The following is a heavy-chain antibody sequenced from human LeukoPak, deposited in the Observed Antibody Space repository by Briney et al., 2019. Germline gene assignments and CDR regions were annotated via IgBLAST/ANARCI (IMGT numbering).Heavy chain of an antibody. CDR2: IWYDGSNK. D-gene: IGHD2-2*01. CDR3: ARDRAQMTSYYYYGMDV. Sequence: GGALMLSCAASGFTFSSYGMHWVRQAPGKGLGWVAVIWYDGSNKYYADSVKGRFTISRDNSKNTLYLQMNSLRAEDTAVYYCARDRAQMTSYYYYGMDVWGQGTTVTVSS. J-gene: IGHJ6*02. CDR1: GFTFSSYG. V-gene: IGHV3-33*01.